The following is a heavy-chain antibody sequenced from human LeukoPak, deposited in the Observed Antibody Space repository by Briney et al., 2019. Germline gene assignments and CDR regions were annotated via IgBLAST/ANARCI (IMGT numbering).Heavy chain of an antibody. CDR3: ARSMVWGPLWYFDF. V-gene: IGHV3-64*01. CDR1: GFTFSTYA. CDR2: ISNKGGST. Sequence: PGGSLRLSCAASGFTFSTYAMHWVRQAPGKGLEYVSAISNKGGSTYYANSVKGRFTISRDNSKNTLYLHMGSLRAEDMAVYYCARSMVWGPLWYFDFWGQGTLVTVSS. D-gene: IGHD3-10*01. J-gene: IGHJ4*02.